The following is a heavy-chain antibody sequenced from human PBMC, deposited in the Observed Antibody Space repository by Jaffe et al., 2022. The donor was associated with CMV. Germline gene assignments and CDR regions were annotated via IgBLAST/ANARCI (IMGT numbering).Heavy chain of an antibody. J-gene: IGHJ4*02. Sequence: QVQLVQSGAEVKKPGASVKVSCKASGYTYSTYAMHWVRQAPGQRLEWMGWINAGNGNTKYSQKFQGRVTITRDTSASTANMELGSLRSEDTAVYYCARGGYCSGGGCFDVYFDYWGQGTLVTVSS. CDR3: ARGGYCSGGGCFDVYFDY. V-gene: IGHV1-3*01. D-gene: IGHD2-15*01. CDR1: GYTYSTYA. CDR2: INAGNGNT.